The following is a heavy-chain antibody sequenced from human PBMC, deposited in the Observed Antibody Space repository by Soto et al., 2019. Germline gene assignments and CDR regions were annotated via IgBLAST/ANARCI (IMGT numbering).Heavy chain of an antibody. CDR1: GFTFGYYN. V-gene: IGHV3-48*02. CDR2: VRSSGDDT. CDR3: ARDGESSSSSDFDL. D-gene: IGHD2-2*01. J-gene: IGHJ4*02. Sequence: DVQLVESGGGLVQPGGSLRLSCAASGFTFGYYNMHWVRQAPGKGLEWVSIVRSSGDDTYYADSVKGRFTISRDNAKDSLYLQMNSLREEDTAVYYCARDGESSSSSDFDLWGQGALVTVSS.